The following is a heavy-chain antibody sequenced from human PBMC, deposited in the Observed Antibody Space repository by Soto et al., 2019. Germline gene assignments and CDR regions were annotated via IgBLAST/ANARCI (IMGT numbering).Heavy chain of an antibody. Sequence: EVQLLESGGGVVRPGGSLRLSCAASGFTFSHYVLSWVRQAPGRGLEWVSSTSGSGSTVYLADSVRGRFTMSRDLSRNTVSLQMNSLRAEDTAIYYCAKVRASYLSASYFYYGLDVWGQETTVTVSS. D-gene: IGHD3-10*01. CDR2: TSGSGSTV. J-gene: IGHJ6*02. CDR1: GFTFSHYV. CDR3: AKVRASYLSASYFYYGLDV. V-gene: IGHV3-23*01.